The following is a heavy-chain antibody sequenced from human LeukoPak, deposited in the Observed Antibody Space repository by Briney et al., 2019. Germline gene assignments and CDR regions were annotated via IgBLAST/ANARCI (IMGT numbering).Heavy chain of an antibody. CDR2: IWYDGSNK. CDR1: GFTFSSYG. CDR3: ARDMDMTTGAFDI. Sequence: GGSLRLFCAASGFTFSSYGMHWVRQAPGKGLEWGAVIWYDGSNKYYADSVKGRFTISRDNSKNTLYLQMNSLRAEDTAVYYCARDMDMTTGAFDIWGQGTMVTVSS. J-gene: IGHJ3*02. V-gene: IGHV3-33*01. D-gene: IGHD1-1*01.